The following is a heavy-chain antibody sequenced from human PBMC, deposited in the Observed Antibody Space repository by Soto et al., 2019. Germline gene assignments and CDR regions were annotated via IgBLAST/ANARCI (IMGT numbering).Heavy chain of an antibody. CDR3: ARGSPPTFDY. CDR2: INAGNGNT. J-gene: IGHJ4*02. V-gene: IGHV1-3*01. Sequence: ASVKVSCKASGYTFSNYAIHCVRQAPGQRLEWMGWINAGNGNTKSSQKFQGRVTITRDTSASTAYMELSSLRSEDTAVYYCARGSPPTFDYWGQGTLVTVSS. CDR1: GYTFSNYA. D-gene: IGHD1-26*01.